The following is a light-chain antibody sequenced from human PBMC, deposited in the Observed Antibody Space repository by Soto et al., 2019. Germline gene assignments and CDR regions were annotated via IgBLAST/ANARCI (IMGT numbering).Light chain of an antibody. CDR1: QSVSSNY. CDR2: GAS. J-gene: IGKJ1*01. V-gene: IGKV3-20*01. Sequence: EVMLTQSPGTLSLSPGERATLSCRASQSVSSNYLAWYQQKSGQAPRLLIYGASNRATGIPDRFSGSGSGTYCTLTIRRLEPEAFAFYYFQQYDTSPRTFGQGTKVEFK. CDR3: QQYDTSPRT.